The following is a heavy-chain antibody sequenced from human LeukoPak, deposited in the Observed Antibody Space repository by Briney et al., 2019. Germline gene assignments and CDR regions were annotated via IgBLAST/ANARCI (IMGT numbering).Heavy chain of an antibody. Sequence: PSETLSLTCTVSGDSINSYYWSWIRQPPGKGLEWIGYIYYSGSTKYNPSFKSRVTISVDKSKNQISLKLSSVAAADTAVYYCARSLRGYRFATDYWGEGTLVTVSS. CDR3: ARSLRGYRFATDY. D-gene: IGHD5-18*01. J-gene: IGHJ4*02. V-gene: IGHV4-59*08. CDR1: GDSINSYY. CDR2: IYYSGST.